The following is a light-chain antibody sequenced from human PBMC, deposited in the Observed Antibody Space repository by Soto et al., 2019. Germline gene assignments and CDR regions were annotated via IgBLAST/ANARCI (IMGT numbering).Light chain of an antibody. CDR1: SSDVGAYNY. Sequence: QCVLTQPASVSGFPGQWSTISCTGTSSDVGAYNYVSWYQQHPGKAPKLMIYDVSNRPSGVSNRFSGSKSGNTASLTISGLQAEDEADYYCSSYTRTSTYVLGAGTKVTVL. CDR3: SSYTRTSTYV. J-gene: IGLJ1*01. CDR2: DVS. V-gene: IGLV2-14*01.